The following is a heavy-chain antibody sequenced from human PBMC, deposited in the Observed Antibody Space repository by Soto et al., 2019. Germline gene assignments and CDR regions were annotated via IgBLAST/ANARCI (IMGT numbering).Heavy chain of an antibody. CDR2: INAYNGNT. D-gene: IGHD5-18*01. CDR3: ARDQAMAQFDY. J-gene: IGHJ4*02. Sequence: ASVKVSCKASVYTFTSYGMIWVRQAPGQGLEWMGWINAYNGNTKYAQKLQGRVTMTTDTSTSTAYMELRSLRSDDTAVYYCARDQAMAQFDYWGQGTLVTVSS. V-gene: IGHV1-18*01. CDR1: VYTFTSYG.